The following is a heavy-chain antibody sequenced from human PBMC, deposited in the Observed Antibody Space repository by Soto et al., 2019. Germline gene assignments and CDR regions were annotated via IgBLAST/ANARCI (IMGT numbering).Heavy chain of an antibody. CDR3: ANARYCSGGSCYGLPYYYGMDV. V-gene: IGHV3-23*01. CDR1: GLPFSSYA. CDR2: ISGSGAGT. Sequence: EVHLLESGGGLVQPGGSLRLSCAASGLPFSSYAMSWVRQAPGKGLEWVAGISGSGAGTYYADSVQGRFTISRDNSEHTLYLEMNSLRAEDTAVYYCANARYCSGGSCYGLPYYYGMDVWGQGTTVTVSS. J-gene: IGHJ6*02. D-gene: IGHD2-15*01.